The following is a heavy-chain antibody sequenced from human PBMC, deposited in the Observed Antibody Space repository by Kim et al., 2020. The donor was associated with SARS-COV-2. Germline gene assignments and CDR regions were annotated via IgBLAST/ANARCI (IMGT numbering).Heavy chain of an antibody. J-gene: IGHJ4*02. V-gene: IGHV3-48*02. CDR1: GFIFSGYS. D-gene: IGHD1-1*01. CDR3: ARDNWVDY. CDR2: ISSSGGTV. Sequence: GGSLRLSCAASGFIFSGYSMTWVRQPPGKGLEWVSFISSSGGTVYYADSVKGRFTISRGNVKNSLYLQMSSVTDEDTGVYYCARDNWVDYWGQGTLVTVS.